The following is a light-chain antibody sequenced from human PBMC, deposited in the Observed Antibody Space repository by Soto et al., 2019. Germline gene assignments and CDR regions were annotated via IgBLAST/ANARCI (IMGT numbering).Light chain of an antibody. Sequence: LVLTQSSSASASLGSSVKLTCTLSSGHSSYIIAWHQQQPGKAPRYLMKLEGSGSYNKGSGVPDRFSGSSSGADRYLTISNLQFEDEADYYCETWDINTQVFGGGTKLTVL. CDR2: LEGSGSY. V-gene: IGLV4-60*02. J-gene: IGLJ2*01. CDR3: ETWDINTQV. CDR1: SGHSSYI.